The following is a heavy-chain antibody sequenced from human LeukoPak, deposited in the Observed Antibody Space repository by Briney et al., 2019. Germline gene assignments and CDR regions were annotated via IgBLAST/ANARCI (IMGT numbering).Heavy chain of an antibody. CDR2: INPNSGGT. Sequence: GASVKVSCKASGYTFTGYYMHWVRQAPGQGLEWMGWINPNSGGTDYAQKFQGRVTMTRDTSISTAYMELSRLRSDDTAVYYCARIVVPTYWFDPWGQGTLVTVSS. V-gene: IGHV1-2*02. CDR1: GYTFTGYY. D-gene: IGHD2-2*01. CDR3: ARIVVPTYWFDP. J-gene: IGHJ5*02.